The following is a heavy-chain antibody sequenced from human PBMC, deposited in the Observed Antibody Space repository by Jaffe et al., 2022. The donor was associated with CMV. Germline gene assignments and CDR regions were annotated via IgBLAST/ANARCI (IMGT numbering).Heavy chain of an antibody. CDR2: ISWNSGSI. D-gene: IGHD3-22*01. J-gene: IGHJ3*02. CDR3: AKDFRRNYYDSSGYYQGAGAFDI. V-gene: IGHV3-9*01. CDR1: GFTFDDYA. Sequence: EVQLVESGGGLVQPGRSLRLSCAASGFTFDDYAMHWVRQAPGKGLEWVSGISWNSGSIGYADSVKGRFTISRDNAKNSLYLQMNSLRAEDTALYYCAKDFRRNYYDSSGYYQGAGAFDIWGQGTMVTVSS.